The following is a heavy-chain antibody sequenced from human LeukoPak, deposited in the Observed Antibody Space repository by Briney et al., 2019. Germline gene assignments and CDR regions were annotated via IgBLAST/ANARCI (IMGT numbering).Heavy chain of an antibody. CDR1: GCDFTKYA. V-gene: IGHV1-3*01. J-gene: IGHJ3*02. Sequence: ASVRVSCKASGCDFTKYAVQWVRQAPGQRLEWMGWIDAGNGRTKYSQDFQGRVTMTRDTSISTAYMELSRLRSDDTAVYYCASIFYYGSGSSSRLAFDIWGQGTMVTVSS. CDR2: IDAGNGRT. D-gene: IGHD3-10*01. CDR3: ASIFYYGSGSSSRLAFDI.